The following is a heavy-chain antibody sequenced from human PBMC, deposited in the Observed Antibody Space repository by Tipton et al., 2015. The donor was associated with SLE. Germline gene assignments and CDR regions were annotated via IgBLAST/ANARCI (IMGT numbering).Heavy chain of an antibody. Sequence: TLSLTCTVSGDSISFHYWSWIRQPPGKGLEWIGYISYSGSTNYNPSLKSRVTISVDTSKNQFSLKLSSVTAADTAVYYCARAGFSGPFDYWGQGTLVTVSS. CDR2: ISYSGST. J-gene: IGHJ4*02. V-gene: IGHV4-59*11. CDR3: ARAGFSGPFDY. D-gene: IGHD2-15*01. CDR1: GDSISFHY.